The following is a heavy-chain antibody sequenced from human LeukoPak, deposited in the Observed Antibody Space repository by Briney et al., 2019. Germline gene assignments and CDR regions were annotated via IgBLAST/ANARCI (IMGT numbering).Heavy chain of an antibody. CDR1: GGSISSYY. D-gene: IGHD3-3*01. J-gene: IGHJ4*02. CDR3: ARASYDFWSGYPYYFDY. V-gene: IGHV4-59*01. Sequence: SETLSLTCTVSGGSISSYYWSWIRQPPGKGLEWIGYIYYSGSTNYNPSLESRVTISVDTSKNQFSLKLSSVTAADTAVYYCARASYDFWSGYPYYFDYWGQGTLVTVSS. CDR2: IYYSGST.